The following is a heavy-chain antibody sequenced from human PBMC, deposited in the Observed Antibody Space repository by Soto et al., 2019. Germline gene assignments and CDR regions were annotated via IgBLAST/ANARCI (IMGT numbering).Heavy chain of an antibody. D-gene: IGHD5-18*01. Sequence: PGGSLRLSCAASGFTFSSYVMHWVRQAPGKGLEWVAVISYDGSNKYYADSVKGRFTISRDNSKNTLYLQMNSLRAEDTAVYYCAKGGYSYGPGGMDVWGQGTTVTVSS. CDR3: AKGGYSYGPGGMDV. CDR1: GFTFSSYV. CDR2: ISYDGSNK. V-gene: IGHV3-30*18. J-gene: IGHJ6*02.